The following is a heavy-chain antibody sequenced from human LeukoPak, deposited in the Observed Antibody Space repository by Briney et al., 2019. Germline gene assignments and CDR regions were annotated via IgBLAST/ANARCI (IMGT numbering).Heavy chain of an antibody. V-gene: IGHV4-4*09. CDR1: GGSISSSY. CDR3: ARHLSGYSNFDY. J-gene: IGHJ4*02. CDR2: IYTSGST. D-gene: IGHD3-22*01. Sequence: SETLSLTCTVSGGSISSSYWSWIRQPPGKGPEWIGYIYTSGSTNYNPSLKSRVTISVDMSKNQFSLNLSSVTAADTAVYYCARHLSGYSNFDYWGQGTLVTVSS.